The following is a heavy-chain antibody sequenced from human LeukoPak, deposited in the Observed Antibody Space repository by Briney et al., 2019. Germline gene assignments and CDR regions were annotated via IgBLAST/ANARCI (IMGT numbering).Heavy chain of an antibody. J-gene: IGHJ4*02. V-gene: IGHV3-33*01. CDR1: GFTFSSYG. CDR3: AREQIEYSSSPTDY. Sequence: GRSLRLSCAASGFTFSSYGMHWVRQAPGKGLEWVAVIWYDGSNKYYADSVKGRFTISRDNSKNTLYLQMNSLRAEDTAVYYCAREQIEYSSSPTDYWGQGTLVTVSS. CDR2: IWYDGSNK. D-gene: IGHD6-6*01.